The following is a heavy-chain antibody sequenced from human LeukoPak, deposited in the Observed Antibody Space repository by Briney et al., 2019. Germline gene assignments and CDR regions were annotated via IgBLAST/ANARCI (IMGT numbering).Heavy chain of an antibody. D-gene: IGHD6-13*01. CDR2: INPNSGGT. Sequence: ASVRVSCKASGYTFTGYYMHRVRQAPGQGLEWMGWINPNSGGTNYAQKFQGRVTMTRDTSISTAYMELSRLRSDDTAVYYCARDIPLTYSSSWEGYFDYWGQGTLVTVSS. CDR3: ARDIPLTYSSSWEGYFDY. CDR1: GYTFTGYY. J-gene: IGHJ4*02. V-gene: IGHV1-2*02.